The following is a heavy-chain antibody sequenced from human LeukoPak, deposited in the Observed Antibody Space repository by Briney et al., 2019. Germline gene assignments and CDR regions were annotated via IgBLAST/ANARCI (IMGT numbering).Heavy chain of an antibody. V-gene: IGHV4-59*01. Sequence: KSSETLSLTCTVSGASISTYYWSWIRQPPGKGLEWIGFLLFGGSANYNPSLKSRVTISSDTSENQLSLKLTSVTAADTAVYYCARAGGVWSFDYLGQGTLVTVSS. CDR1: GASISTYY. D-gene: IGHD2-21*01. J-gene: IGHJ4*02. CDR3: ARAGGVWSFDY. CDR2: LLFGGSA.